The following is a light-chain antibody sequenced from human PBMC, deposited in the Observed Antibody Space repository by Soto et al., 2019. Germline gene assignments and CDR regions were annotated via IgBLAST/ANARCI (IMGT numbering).Light chain of an antibody. CDR2: EVS. CDR1: SSDVGFYNR. J-gene: IGLJ3*02. Sequence: QSALTQPPSVSGSPGQSVTISCTGTSSDVGFYNRVSWYQQPPGTAPKLMIYEVSNRPSGVPDRFSGSKSGNTASLTISGLQHEDEADYYCSSYTTSSTWVFGGGTKLTVL. V-gene: IGLV2-18*02. CDR3: SSYTTSSTWV.